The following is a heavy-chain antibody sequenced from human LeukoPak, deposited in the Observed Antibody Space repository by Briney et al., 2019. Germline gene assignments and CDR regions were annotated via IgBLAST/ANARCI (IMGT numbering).Heavy chain of an antibody. D-gene: IGHD3-10*01. CDR3: TTGIRGD. J-gene: IGHJ4*02. CDR2: IASKADGGAT. CDR1: GFTFINYA. Sequence: GGSLRLSCAASGFTFINYAMTWVRQAPGEGLDWVGRIASKADGGATDYAAPVKGRFTISRDVSKNTLNLQMNSLKTEDTAVYYCTTGIRGDWGQGTLVTVSS. V-gene: IGHV3-15*04.